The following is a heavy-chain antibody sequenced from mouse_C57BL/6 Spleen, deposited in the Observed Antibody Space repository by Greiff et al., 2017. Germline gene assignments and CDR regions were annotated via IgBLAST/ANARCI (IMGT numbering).Heavy chain of an antibody. D-gene: IGHD2-4*01. CDR1: GYTFTSYW. V-gene: IGHV1-64*01. CDR2: IHPNSGST. J-gene: IGHJ3*01. CDR3: ARSGGPFYYDYVGAWFAY. Sequence: LQQPGASVKLSCKASGYTFTSYWMHWVKQRPGQGLEWIGMIHPNSGSTNYNEKFKSKATLTVDNSSSTAYMQLSSLTSEDSAVYYCARSGGPFYYDYVGAWFAYWGQGTLVTVSA.